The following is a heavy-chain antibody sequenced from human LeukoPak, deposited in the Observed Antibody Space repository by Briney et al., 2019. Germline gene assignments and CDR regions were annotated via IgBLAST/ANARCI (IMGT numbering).Heavy chain of an antibody. Sequence: NPGGSLRLSCAASGFTFSSYGMHWVRQAPGKGLEWVAVISYDGSNKYYADSVKGRFTISRDNSKNTLYLQMNSLRAEDTAVYYCAKTWVYDFWPRGLDAFDIWGQGTMVTVSS. D-gene: IGHD3-3*01. V-gene: IGHV3-30*18. CDR2: ISYDGSNK. CDR3: AKTWVYDFWPRGLDAFDI. CDR1: GFTFSSYG. J-gene: IGHJ3*02.